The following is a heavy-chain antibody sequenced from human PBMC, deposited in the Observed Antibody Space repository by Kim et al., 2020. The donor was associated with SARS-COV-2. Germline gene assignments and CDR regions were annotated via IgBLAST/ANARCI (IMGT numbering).Heavy chain of an antibody. CDR1: GFTFSRFA. D-gene: IGHD1-26*01. CDR3: AKVGSGGYVGTGAFVI. J-gene: IGHJ3*02. V-gene: IGHV3-23*01. CDR2: IGGSGGTT. Sequence: GGSLRLSCATSGFTFSRFAMNWFRQAPGKGLEWVSAIGGSGGTTYYAESVKDRFTISRDNSKNTVFLQMRSLRVEDTAVYYYAKVGSGGYVGTGAFVIWG.